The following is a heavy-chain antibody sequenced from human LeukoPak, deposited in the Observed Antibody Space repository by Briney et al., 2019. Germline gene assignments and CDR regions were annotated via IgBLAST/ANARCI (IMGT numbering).Heavy chain of an antibody. D-gene: IGHD3-22*01. Sequence: GGSLRLSCAASGFTFSNYAMSWVRQAPGKGLEWVSAISGSGGSTYYADSVKGRFTISRDNSKNTLYLQMNSLRAEDTAVYYCAKGTTVDYYDSSGPNWFDPWGQGTLVTVSS. CDR1: GFTFSNYA. CDR2: ISGSGGST. CDR3: AKGTTVDYYDSSGPNWFDP. J-gene: IGHJ5*02. V-gene: IGHV3-23*01.